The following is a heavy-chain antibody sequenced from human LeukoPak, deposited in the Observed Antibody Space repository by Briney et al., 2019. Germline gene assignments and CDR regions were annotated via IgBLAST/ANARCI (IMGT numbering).Heavy chain of an antibody. J-gene: IGHJ4*02. D-gene: IGHD1-26*01. CDR2: IWYDGSNH. CDR3: ATDRNSGKYYDY. V-gene: IGHV3-33*01. CDR1: GLTFRNYG. Sequence: GRSLRLSCAASGLTFRNYGMHWVRQAPGKGLEWVAVIWYDGSNHYYLDSVKGRFTVSRDNAKNTLYLQMNSLRAEDTAVYYCATDRNSGKYYDYWGQGTLVTVSS.